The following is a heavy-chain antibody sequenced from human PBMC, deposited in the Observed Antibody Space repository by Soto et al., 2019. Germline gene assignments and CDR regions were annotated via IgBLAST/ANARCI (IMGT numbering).Heavy chain of an antibody. D-gene: IGHD3-22*01. Sequence: QVQLVQSGAEVKKPGSSVKVSCKASGGTFSSYAISWVRQAPGQGLEWMGGIIPIFGTANYAQKFQGRVTSTADESTSTAYRELSSLRSEDTAVYYCASPYYYDSSGQYDAFDIWGQGTMVTVSS. CDR1: GGTFSSYA. J-gene: IGHJ3*02. V-gene: IGHV1-69*01. CDR3: ASPYYYDSSGQYDAFDI. CDR2: IIPIFGTA.